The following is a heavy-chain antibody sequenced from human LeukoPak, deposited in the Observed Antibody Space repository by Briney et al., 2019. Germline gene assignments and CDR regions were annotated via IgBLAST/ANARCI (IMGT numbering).Heavy chain of an antibody. Sequence: PGGSLRLSCAASGFTVSSNYMSWVRQAPGKGLEWGSVIYSGGSTYYADSVKGRFTISRDSSKNTLFLQMNRLRPEDAAVYYCAKAPVTTCRGAFCYPFDYWGLGTLVTVSS. V-gene: IGHV3-53*01. D-gene: IGHD2-15*01. CDR2: IYSGGST. CDR3: AKAPVTTCRGAFCYPFDY. CDR1: GFTVSSNY. J-gene: IGHJ4*02.